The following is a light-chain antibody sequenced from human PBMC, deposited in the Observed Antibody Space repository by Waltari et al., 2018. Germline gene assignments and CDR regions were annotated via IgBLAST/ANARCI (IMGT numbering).Light chain of an antibody. V-gene: IGKV2-28*01. CDR3: MQARQTPWT. CDR1: QSLLHSSGNTF. CDR2: LVS. J-gene: IGKJ1*01. Sequence: DIVMTQSPLSLSVTPGEPASLSCRSSQSLLHSSGNTFLDLYLQKPGQSPQLLIYLVSNRASGVPDRFRGSGSGTDFTLKISRVEAEDVGVYFCMQARQTPWTFGQGTKVEIK.